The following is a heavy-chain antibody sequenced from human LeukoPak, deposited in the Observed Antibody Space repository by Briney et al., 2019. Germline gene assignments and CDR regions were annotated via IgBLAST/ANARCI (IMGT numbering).Heavy chain of an antibody. Sequence: GGSLRLSCAASGFTFSSYWMSWVRQAPGKGLEWVANIKQDGSEKYYVDSVKGRFTISRDNAENSLFLQMNSLRAEDTAVYYCARDPPVAGYGMDVWGQGTTVTVSS. V-gene: IGHV3-7*01. CDR1: GFTFSSYW. J-gene: IGHJ6*02. D-gene: IGHD6-19*01. CDR3: ARDPPVAGYGMDV. CDR2: IKQDGSEK.